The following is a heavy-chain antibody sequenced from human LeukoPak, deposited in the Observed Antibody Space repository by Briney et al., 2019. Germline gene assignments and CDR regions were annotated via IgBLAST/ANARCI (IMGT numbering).Heavy chain of an antibody. Sequence: PSETLSLTCTVSGGSISSYYWSWIRQPPGKGLEWIGYIYYSGSTNYNPSLKSRVTISVDTSKNQFPLKLSSVTAADTAVYYCARLPIVVVPAANRYYYYGMDVWGQGTTVTVSS. J-gene: IGHJ6*02. D-gene: IGHD2-2*01. CDR2: IYYSGST. CDR1: GGSISSYY. V-gene: IGHV4-59*08. CDR3: ARLPIVVVPAANRYYYYGMDV.